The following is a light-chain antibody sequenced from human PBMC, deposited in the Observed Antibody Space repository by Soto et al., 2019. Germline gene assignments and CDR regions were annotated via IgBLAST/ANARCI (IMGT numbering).Light chain of an antibody. V-gene: IGLV4-60*02. CDR1: SGHSTYI. J-gene: IGLJ2*01. Sequence: QSVLTQSSSASASLGSSVKLTCTLSSGHSTYIIAWHQQQPGKAPRYWMKLEGSGSYNKGSGIPDRFSGSSSGADRYLTISNLQFEDEADYYCETWDTNVVVFGGGTKVTVL. CDR2: LEGSGSY. CDR3: ETWDTNVVV.